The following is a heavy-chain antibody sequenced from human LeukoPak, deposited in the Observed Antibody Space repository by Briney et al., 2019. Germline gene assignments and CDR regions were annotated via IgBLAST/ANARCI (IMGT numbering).Heavy chain of an antibody. Sequence: ASVKVSCKASGYTFTSYDINWVRQATGQGLEWMGWMNPNSGNTGYAQKFQGRVTMTRNTSISTAYMELSSLRSEDTAVYYCARDSGQAASGDYWGQGNLVTVSS. CDR3: ARDSGQAASGDY. V-gene: IGHV1-8*01. CDR1: GYTFTSYD. CDR2: MNPNSGNT. J-gene: IGHJ4*02. D-gene: IGHD6-19*01.